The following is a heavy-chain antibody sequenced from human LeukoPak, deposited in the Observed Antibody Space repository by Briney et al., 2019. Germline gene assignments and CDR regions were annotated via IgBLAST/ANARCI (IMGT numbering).Heavy chain of an antibody. CDR2: INHSGST. Sequence: SETLSLTCAVYGGSFSGYYWSWIRQPPGKGLEWIGEINHSGSTNYNPSLKSRVTISVDTSKNQFSLGLSFVTAADTAVYYCARATLISRVFDYWGQGTLVTVSS. CDR1: GGSFSGYY. J-gene: IGHJ4*02. CDR3: ARATLISRVFDY. V-gene: IGHV4-34*01. D-gene: IGHD2-8*01.